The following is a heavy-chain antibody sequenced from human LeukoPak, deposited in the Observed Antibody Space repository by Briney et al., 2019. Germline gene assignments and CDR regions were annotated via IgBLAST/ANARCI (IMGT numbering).Heavy chain of an antibody. D-gene: IGHD6-6*01. Sequence: ASVKVSCKASGYTFTSYGISWVRQAPGQGGEGMGWISAYNGNTNYAQKLQGRVTMTTDTSTSTAYMELRSLRSDDTAVYYCARAEYSSSSEGSDYYYMDVWGKGTTVTVSS. J-gene: IGHJ6*03. V-gene: IGHV1-18*01. CDR2: ISAYNGNT. CDR3: ARAEYSSSSEGSDYYYMDV. CDR1: GYTFTSYG.